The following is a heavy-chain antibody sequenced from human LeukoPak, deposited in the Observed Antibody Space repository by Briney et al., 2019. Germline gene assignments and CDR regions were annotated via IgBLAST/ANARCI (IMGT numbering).Heavy chain of an antibody. CDR1: GGSFSDYY. V-gene: IGHV4-34*01. J-gene: IGHJ5*02. CDR2: INHRGTT. Sequence: SETLSLTCAVYGGSFSDYYWSWLRQPPGKGLEWIGEINHRGTTNYNPSLKSRVTISIDTSENQFSLKVNSVTAADTAVYYCARGGREVSTVQRLKPGDWFDPWGQGTLVIVSS. D-gene: IGHD1-1*01. CDR3: ARGGREVSTVQRLKPGDWFDP.